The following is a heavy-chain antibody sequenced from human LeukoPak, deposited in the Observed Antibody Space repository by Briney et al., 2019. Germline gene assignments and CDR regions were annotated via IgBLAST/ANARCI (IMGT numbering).Heavy chain of an antibody. J-gene: IGHJ4*02. CDR1: GGSFSGYY. D-gene: IGHD3-3*01. CDR3: ARDTLYSFWSGSYHTTYYFDY. Sequence: PSETLSLTCAVYGGSFSGYYWSWIRQPPGEGLEWIGEINHSGSTNYNPSLKSRVTISVDTSKNQFSLNLSSMTAADTAVYYCARDTLYSFWSGSYHTTYYFDYWGQGTLVTVSS. CDR2: INHSGST. V-gene: IGHV4-34*01.